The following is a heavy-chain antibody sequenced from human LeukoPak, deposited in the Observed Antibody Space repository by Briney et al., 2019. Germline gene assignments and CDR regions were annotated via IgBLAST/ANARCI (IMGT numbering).Heavy chain of an antibody. CDR3: AKDPRPGIAAAGPSVAFDI. CDR1: GFTFSSYA. Sequence: GGSLRLSCAASGFTFSSYAMSWVRQAPGKGLKWVSAISGSGGSTYYADSVKGRFTISRDNSKNTLYLQMNSLRAEDTAVYYCAKDPRPGIAAAGPSVAFDIWGQGTMVTVSS. J-gene: IGHJ3*02. V-gene: IGHV3-23*01. CDR2: ISGSGGST. D-gene: IGHD6-13*01.